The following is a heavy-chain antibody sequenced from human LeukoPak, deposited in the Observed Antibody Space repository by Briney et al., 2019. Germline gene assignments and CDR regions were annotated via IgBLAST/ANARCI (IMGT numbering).Heavy chain of an antibody. J-gene: IGHJ5*02. CDR3: ARVADYGWFDP. D-gene: IGHD3-16*01. CDR1: GFTFSNYW. CDR2: IKEDGTTR. Sequence: GGSLRLSCTASGFTFSNYWMGWVRQAPGKGLEWVANIKEDGTTRYYVDSVKGRFTISRDNAKNSLYLQMNSVRDEDTAVYYCARVADYGWFDPWGQGTLVAVSS. V-gene: IGHV3-7*01.